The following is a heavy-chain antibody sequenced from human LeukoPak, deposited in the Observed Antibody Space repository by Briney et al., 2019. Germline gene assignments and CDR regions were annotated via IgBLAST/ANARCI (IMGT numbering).Heavy chain of an antibody. Sequence: KPGGSLRLSCAASGFTFSSYWMSWVRQPPGKGLEWIGEINHSGSTNYNPSLKSRVTISVDTSKNQFSLKLSSVTAADTAVYYCARGQYNWNDYGAFDIWGQGTMVTVSS. J-gene: IGHJ3*02. D-gene: IGHD1-1*01. V-gene: IGHV4-34*01. CDR2: INHSGST. CDR1: GFTFSSYW. CDR3: ARGQYNWNDYGAFDI.